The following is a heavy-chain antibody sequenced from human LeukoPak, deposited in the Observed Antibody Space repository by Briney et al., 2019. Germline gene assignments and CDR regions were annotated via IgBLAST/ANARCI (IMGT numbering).Heavy chain of an antibody. CDR2: IYYSGST. Sequence: SETLSLTCTVSGGSLSNYYWSWIRQPPGKGLEWIGYIYYSGSTSYYPSLESRVTISVDTSKTQFSLKLSSVTAADTAVYYCARHLRNSFFDYWGQGTLVTVSS. CDR1: GGSLSNYY. CDR3: ARHLRNSFFDY. V-gene: IGHV4-59*08. D-gene: IGHD2/OR15-2a*01. J-gene: IGHJ4*02.